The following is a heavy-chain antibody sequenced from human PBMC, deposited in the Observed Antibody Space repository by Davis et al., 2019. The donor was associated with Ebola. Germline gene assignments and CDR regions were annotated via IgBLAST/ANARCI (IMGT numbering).Heavy chain of an antibody. V-gene: IGHV1-3*01. CDR2: INAGNGNT. J-gene: IGHJ4*02. CDR3: ARVLGVVMPLHY. D-gene: IGHD3-3*01. CDR1: GYTFTSYA. Sequence: ASVKVSCKASGYTFTSYAMHWVRQAPGQRLEWMGWINAGNGNTKYSQKFQGRVTITRDTSASTAYMELSSLRSEDTAVYYCARVLGVVMPLHYWGQGTLVTVSS.